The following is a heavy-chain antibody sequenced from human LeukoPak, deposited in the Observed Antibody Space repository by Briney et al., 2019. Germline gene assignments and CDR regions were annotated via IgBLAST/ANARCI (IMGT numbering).Heavy chain of an antibody. CDR2: ISDGGKTK. D-gene: IGHD6-13*01. V-gene: IGHV3-48*03. Sequence: GGSLRLSCAASGFTFRSSEMNWVRQAPGKGLEWVSYISDGGKTKYYADSVKGRFTISRDNAKNSLYLQMNSLRAEDTAVYYCARVRSAAGLDYWGQGTLVTVSS. CDR1: GFTFRSSE. CDR3: ARVRSAAGLDY. J-gene: IGHJ4*02.